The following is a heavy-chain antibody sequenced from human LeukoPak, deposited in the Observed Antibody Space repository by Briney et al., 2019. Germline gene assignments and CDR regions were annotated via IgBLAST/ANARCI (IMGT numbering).Heavy chain of an antibody. V-gene: IGHV3-21*01. J-gene: IGHJ5*02. D-gene: IGHD4-17*01. CDR2: ISSCSSYI. CDR1: GFTFSSYS. Sequence: KPGGSLRLSCAASGFTFSSYSMNWVRQAPGKGLEWVSSISSCSSYIYYAASVKGRFTISRDNAKTSLYLQMNSLRAEDTAVYYCARGIHGVSNWFVPWGQGTLVTVSS. CDR3: ARGIHGVSNWFVP.